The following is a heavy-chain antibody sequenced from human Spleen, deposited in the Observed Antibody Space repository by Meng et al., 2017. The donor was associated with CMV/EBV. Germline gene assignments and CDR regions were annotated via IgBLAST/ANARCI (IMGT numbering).Heavy chain of an antibody. CDR1: TFTGYY. V-gene: IGHV1-2*02. Sequence: TFTGYYICWVRQAPGQGLEWMGWIKPNSGDTNYAQKFQGRVTMSRDTSISTAYMELSRLRSDDTAVYYCARWSRDTAKWSSDTGLGDTWGQGTLVTVSS. D-gene: IGHD5-18*01. CDR2: IKPNSGDT. J-gene: IGHJ5*02. CDR3: ARWSRDTAKWSSDTGLGDT.